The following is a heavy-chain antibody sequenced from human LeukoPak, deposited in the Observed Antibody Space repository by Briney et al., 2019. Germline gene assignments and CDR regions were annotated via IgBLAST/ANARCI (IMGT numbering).Heavy chain of an antibody. D-gene: IGHD6-13*01. CDR2: IYYSGST. CDR1: GGSISSTTYD. V-gene: IGHV4-39*01. J-gene: IGHJ4*02. Sequence: SETRSLTCTVAGGSISSTTYDWGWIRQPPGKGLEGIGSIYYSGSTYYSPSLKSRVTISVDASKNQFSLKLSSVTAADTAVYYCARHREYSSSWYPFDYWGQGILVTVSS. CDR3: ARHREYSSSWYPFDY.